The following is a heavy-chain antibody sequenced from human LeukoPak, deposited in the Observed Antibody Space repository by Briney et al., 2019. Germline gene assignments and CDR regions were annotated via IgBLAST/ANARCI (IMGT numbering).Heavy chain of an antibody. CDR2: ISTYSGNT. CDR1: GYTFTSYA. CDR3: ARGGSRVVTYGNLDY. V-gene: IGHV1-18*01. Sequence: ASVKVSCKPSGYTFTSYALSWVRQAPGQGLEWMGWISTYSGNTNYAQKLQGRITMTIETSTSTAYMELRSLRSDDTAVYYCARGGSRVVTYGNLDYWGQGTLVTVSS. D-gene: IGHD2-21*02. J-gene: IGHJ4*02.